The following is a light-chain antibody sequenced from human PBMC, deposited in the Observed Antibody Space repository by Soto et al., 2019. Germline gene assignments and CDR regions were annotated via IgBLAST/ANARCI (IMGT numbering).Light chain of an antibody. CDR2: GAS. J-gene: IGKJ1*01. CDR1: QSVGSN. CDR3: QQYNNWPPDRT. V-gene: IGKV3-15*01. Sequence: EIVMTQSPATLSVSPGDRAALSCRASQSVGSNLAWYQHKPGQAPRPLIYGASTRATGIPARFSGSGSGTEFTLTISSLQSEDFAIYFCQQYNNWPPDRTFGQGTKVEIK.